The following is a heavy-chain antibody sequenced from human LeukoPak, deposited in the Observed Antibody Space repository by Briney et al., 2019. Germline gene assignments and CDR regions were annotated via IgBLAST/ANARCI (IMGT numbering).Heavy chain of an antibody. J-gene: IGHJ4*02. CDR2: INHSGST. V-gene: IGHV4-34*01. D-gene: IGHD4-17*01. Sequence: GSLRLSCAASGFTFDDYGMSWVRQAPGKGLEWIGEINHSGSTNYNPSLKSRVTISVDTSKNRFSLKLSSVTAADTGVYYCARGKTRYGDYVAWHYWGRGTLVTVSS. CDR1: GFTFDDYG. CDR3: ARGKTRYGDYVAWHY.